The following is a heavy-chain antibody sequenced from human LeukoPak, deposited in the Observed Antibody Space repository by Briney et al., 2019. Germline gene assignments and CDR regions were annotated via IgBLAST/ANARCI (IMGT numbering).Heavy chain of an antibody. J-gene: IGHJ4*02. V-gene: IGHV4-59*11. CDR3: ARGVRVGSGYSY. D-gene: IGHD3-22*01. Sequence: PSETLSLTCTVSGGSISSHYWSWIRQPPGKGLEWIGYIYYSGSTNYNPSLKSRVTISVDTSKNQFSLKLSSVTAADTAVYYCARGVRVGSGYSYWGQGTLVTVSS. CDR2: IYYSGST. CDR1: GGSISSHY.